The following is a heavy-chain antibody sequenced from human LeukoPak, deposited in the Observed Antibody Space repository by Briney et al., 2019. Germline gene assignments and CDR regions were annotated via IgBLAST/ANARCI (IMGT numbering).Heavy chain of an antibody. V-gene: IGHV3-33*01. Sequence: PGGSLRLSCAASGFTFSSYGMHWVRQAPGKGLEWVAVILYDGSNKYYADSVKGRFTISRDNSKNTMYLQMTSLRAEDTAVYYCARNGDIVVVPAAIGGIDYWGQGTLVTVSS. D-gene: IGHD2-2*01. CDR1: GFTFSSYG. CDR3: ARNGDIVVVPAAIGGIDY. CDR2: ILYDGSNK. J-gene: IGHJ4*02.